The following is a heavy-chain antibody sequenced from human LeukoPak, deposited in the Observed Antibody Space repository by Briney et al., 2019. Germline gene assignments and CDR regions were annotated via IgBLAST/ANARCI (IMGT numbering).Heavy chain of an antibody. V-gene: IGHV4-59*08. CDR3: ARNYCSGGSCYSGLDAFDI. Sequence: ETLSLTCTVSGGSISSYYWSWIRQPPGKGLEWIGYIYYSGSTNYKPSLKSRVTISVDTSKNQFSLKLSSVTAADTAVYYCARNYCSGGSCYSGLDAFDIWGQGTMVTVSS. D-gene: IGHD2-15*01. J-gene: IGHJ3*02. CDR1: GGSISSYY. CDR2: IYYSGST.